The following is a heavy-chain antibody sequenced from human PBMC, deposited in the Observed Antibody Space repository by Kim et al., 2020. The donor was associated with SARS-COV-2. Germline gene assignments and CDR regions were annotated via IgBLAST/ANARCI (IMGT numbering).Heavy chain of an antibody. V-gene: IGHV4-4*07. CDR3: ARAWGYGQLGDWDWFDP. J-gene: IGHJ5*02. Sequence: SETLSLTCTVSGGSISSYYWSWIRQPAGKGLEWIGRIYTSGSTNYNPSLKSRVTMSVDTSKNQFSLKLSSVTAADTAVYYCARAWGYGQLGDWDWFDPWGQGTLVTVSS. D-gene: IGHD6-6*01. CDR1: GGSISSYY. CDR2: IYTSGST.